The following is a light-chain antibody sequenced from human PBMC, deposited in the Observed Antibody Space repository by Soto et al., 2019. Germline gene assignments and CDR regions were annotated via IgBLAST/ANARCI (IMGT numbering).Light chain of an antibody. CDR2: AAS. Sequence: EVVMTQSPATLSVSPGERATLSCRASQNVSSNLAWFQQKPGQAPRLLIYAASTRATGLPARFSGSASGSDFTLTISTLQSEDSAVYYCQQYGSSPLTFGQGTKVDIK. V-gene: IGKV3-15*01. CDR1: QNVSSN. J-gene: IGKJ1*01. CDR3: QQYGSSPLT.